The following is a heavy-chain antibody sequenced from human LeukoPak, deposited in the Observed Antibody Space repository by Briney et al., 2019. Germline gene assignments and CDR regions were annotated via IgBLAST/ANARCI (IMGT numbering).Heavy chain of an antibody. D-gene: IGHD3-22*01. CDR1: EFTFNSYG. J-gene: IGHJ3*02. Sequence: GGSLRLSCAASEFTFNSYGMSWVRQAPGKGLEWVSAISGSGGTTYYADSVKGRFTISRDNSKNTLYLQMNSLRAEDTAVYYCAKRGSEYYYDRRDAFDIWGQGTMVTVSS. CDR2: ISGSGGTT. V-gene: IGHV3-23*01. CDR3: AKRGSEYYYDRRDAFDI.